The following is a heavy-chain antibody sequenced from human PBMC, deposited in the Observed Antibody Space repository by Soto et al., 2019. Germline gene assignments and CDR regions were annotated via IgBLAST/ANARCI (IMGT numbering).Heavy chain of an antibody. CDR3: ARDPDSGYDYYYYMDV. V-gene: IGHV3-33*01. Sequence: QVQLVESGGGVVQPGRSLRLSCAASGFTFSSYGMHWVGQAPGKGLEWVAVIWYDGSKKYNADSVKGRFTISRDNSKNTLCLQMNSLRAEDTAVYYCARDPDSGYDYYYYMDVWGKGTTVTVSS. D-gene: IGHD5-12*01. CDR2: IWYDGSKK. CDR1: GFTFSSYG. J-gene: IGHJ6*03.